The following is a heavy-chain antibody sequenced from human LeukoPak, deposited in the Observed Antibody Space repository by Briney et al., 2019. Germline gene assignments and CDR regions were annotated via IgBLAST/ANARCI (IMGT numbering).Heavy chain of an antibody. CDR3: AKSGLMGRDWFDP. Sequence: SETLSLTCTVSGGSISSYYWSWIWQPPGKGLEWIGYIYYSGSTTYNPSLKSRVTISVDTSKNQFSLKLTSVTAADTAVYYCAKSGLMGRDWFDPWGQGTLVTVSS. CDR1: GGSISSYY. V-gene: IGHV4-59*01. J-gene: IGHJ5*02. D-gene: IGHD3-10*01. CDR2: IYYSGST.